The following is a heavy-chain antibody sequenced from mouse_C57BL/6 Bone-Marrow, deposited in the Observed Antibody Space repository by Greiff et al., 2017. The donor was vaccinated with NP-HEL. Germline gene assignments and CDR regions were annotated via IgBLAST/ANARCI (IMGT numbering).Heavy chain of an antibody. CDR3: ARRAYYSNYGYFDV. Sequence: EVQLQESGPGLVKPSQSLSLTCSVTGYSITSGYYWNWIRQFPGNKLEWMGYISYDGSNNYNPSLKNRISITRDTSKNQFFLKLNSVTTEDTATYYCARRAYYSNYGYFDVWGTGTTVTVSS. CDR2: ISYDGSN. V-gene: IGHV3-6*01. J-gene: IGHJ1*03. D-gene: IGHD2-5*01. CDR1: GYSITSGYY.